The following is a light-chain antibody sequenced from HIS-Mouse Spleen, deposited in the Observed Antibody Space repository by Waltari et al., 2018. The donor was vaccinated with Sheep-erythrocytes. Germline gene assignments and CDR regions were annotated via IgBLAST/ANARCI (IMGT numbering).Light chain of an antibody. Sequence: SYELTQPPSVSVSPGQTARITCSGDALPKKYAYWYQQKSGQGPVLVIYEDSKRPSGIPERFSGATSGTMATLTIRGAQVEDEADYYCYSTDSSGNHWVVGGGTKLTVL. CDR1: ALPKKY. CDR3: YSTDSSGNHWV. CDR2: EDS. J-gene: IGLJ3*02. V-gene: IGLV3-10*01.